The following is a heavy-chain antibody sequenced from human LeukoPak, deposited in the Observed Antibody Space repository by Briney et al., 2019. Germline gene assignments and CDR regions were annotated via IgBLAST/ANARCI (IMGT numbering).Heavy chain of an antibody. Sequence: EASVKVSCKASGYTFNIYGITWVRQAPGPGLEWMGWISANNGNTKFAPKVQGRVTMTTDTSTNTAYMELRTLRADDTAVYYCARETRDGFDYWGQGTLVSVSS. CDR3: ARETRDGFDY. CDR2: ISANNGNT. CDR1: GYTFNIYG. D-gene: IGHD5-24*01. J-gene: IGHJ4*02. V-gene: IGHV1-18*01.